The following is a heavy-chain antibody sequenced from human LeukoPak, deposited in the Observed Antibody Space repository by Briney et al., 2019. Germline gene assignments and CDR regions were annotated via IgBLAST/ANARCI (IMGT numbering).Heavy chain of an antibody. D-gene: IGHD4-17*01. V-gene: IGHV3-74*01. CDR3: ARDLAYGGDY. J-gene: IGHJ4*02. CDR2: ISGDGSTI. CDR1: GFTFRSDW. Sequence: GGSLRLSCAASGFTFRSDWMHWVRQPPGKGPEWISRISGDGSTITYEDSVKGRFTISRDNAKNTLYLQMSSLRAEDTAVYYCARDLAYGGDYWGQGTLVTVSS.